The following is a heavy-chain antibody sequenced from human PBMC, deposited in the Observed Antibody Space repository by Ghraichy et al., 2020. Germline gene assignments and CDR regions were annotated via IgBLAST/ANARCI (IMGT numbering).Heavy chain of an antibody. CDR3: ARDFDIVATTNFDY. CDR1: GFTFSSYS. Sequence: GGSLRLSCAASGFTFSSYSMNWVRQAPGKGLEWVSSISSSSSYIYYADSVKGRFTISRDNAKNSLYLQMNSLRAEDTAVYYCARDFDIVATTNFDYWGQGTLVTVSS. CDR2: ISSSSSYI. D-gene: IGHD5-12*01. V-gene: IGHV3-21*01. J-gene: IGHJ4*02.